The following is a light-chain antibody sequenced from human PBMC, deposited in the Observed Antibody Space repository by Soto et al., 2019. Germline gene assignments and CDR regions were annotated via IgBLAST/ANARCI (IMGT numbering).Light chain of an antibody. Sequence: QSVLTQPASVSGSPGQSITISCTGTSSDVGGYNYVSWYQQHPGKAPKFMIYDVSNRPSGVSNRFSGSKSGNTASLTISGIQAEDEADYYCSSYTSRSTLVFGGGTKLTVL. CDR2: DVS. CDR3: SSYTSRSTLV. J-gene: IGLJ2*01. V-gene: IGLV2-14*01. CDR1: SSDVGGYNY.